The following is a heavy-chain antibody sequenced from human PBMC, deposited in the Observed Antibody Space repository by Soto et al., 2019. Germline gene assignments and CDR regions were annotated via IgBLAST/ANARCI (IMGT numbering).Heavy chain of an antibody. CDR1: GFTFSSYA. J-gene: IGHJ4*02. D-gene: IGHD6-6*01. CDR3: AKLGIPAKSTLYSSSQYYFDY. V-gene: IGHV3-23*01. Sequence: PGGSLRLSCAASGFTFSSYAMSWVRQAPGKGLEWVSAISGSGGSTYYADSVKGRFTISRDNSKNTLYLQMNSLRAEDTAVYYCAKLGIPAKSTLYSSSQYYFDYWGQGTLVTVYS. CDR2: ISGSGGST.